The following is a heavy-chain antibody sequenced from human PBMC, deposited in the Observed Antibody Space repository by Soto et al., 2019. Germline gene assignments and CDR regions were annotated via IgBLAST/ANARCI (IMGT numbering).Heavy chain of an antibody. CDR2: VSTNGAT. Sequence: LSLTCTVSDDFVSSYYWNWIRQPAGKGLEWIGRVSTNGATNYNPSLESRVTMSVDTSKNQFSLKLTSVTAADTAVYFCARADYEILTGSYAMDVWGQGTTVTVSS. CDR1: DDFVSSYY. V-gene: IGHV4-4*07. CDR3: ARADYEILTGSYAMDV. J-gene: IGHJ6*02. D-gene: IGHD3-9*01.